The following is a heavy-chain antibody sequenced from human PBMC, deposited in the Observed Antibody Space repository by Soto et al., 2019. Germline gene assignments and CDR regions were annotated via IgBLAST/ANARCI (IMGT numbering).Heavy chain of an antibody. D-gene: IGHD6-19*01. V-gene: IGHV1-18*01. Sequence: ASVKVSCKASGYTFTNYGFTWVRQAPGQGLEWMGWISNYNGNTNYAQRFQGRATMTTDTSTSTAHMELRSLRFDDTAVYYCARVPNSSGWDDACDVWGQGTMVTVSS. CDR2: ISNYNGNT. CDR1: GYTFTNYG. CDR3: ARVPNSSGWDDACDV. J-gene: IGHJ3*01.